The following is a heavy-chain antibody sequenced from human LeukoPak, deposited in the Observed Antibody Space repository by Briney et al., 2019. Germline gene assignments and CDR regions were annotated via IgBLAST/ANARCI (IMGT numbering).Heavy chain of an antibody. Sequence: SETLSLTCAVYGGSFSGYYWSWIRQPAGKGLEWIGRIYTSGSTNYNPSLKSRVTMSVDTSKNQFSPKLSSVTAADTAVYYCARDLKDSSSSDYWGQGTLVTVSS. CDR3: ARDLKDSSSSDY. J-gene: IGHJ4*02. D-gene: IGHD6-6*01. CDR1: GGSFSGYY. CDR2: IYTSGST. V-gene: IGHV4-4*07.